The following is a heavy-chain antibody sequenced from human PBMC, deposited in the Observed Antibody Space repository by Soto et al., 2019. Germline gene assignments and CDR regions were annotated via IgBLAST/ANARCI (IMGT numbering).Heavy chain of an antibody. CDR1: GYTFKTYG. Sequence: QIQLVQSGAEVKQPGASVKVSCKASGYTFKTYGISWVRQAPGQGLEWMGWISAYDGDTNHAQTLQGRVPMTTDISTSTAYMELTSLTSDDTAVYYCASSSSGSPDSWGQGTLVTVSS. D-gene: IGHD6-6*01. J-gene: IGHJ4*02. V-gene: IGHV1-18*01. CDR2: ISAYDGDT. CDR3: ASSSSGSPDS.